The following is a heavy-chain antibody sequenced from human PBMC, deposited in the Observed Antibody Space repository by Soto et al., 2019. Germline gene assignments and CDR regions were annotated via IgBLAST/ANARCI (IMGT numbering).Heavy chain of an antibody. V-gene: IGHV4-59*01. CDR3: ARDGVWGWNNYYYYGMDV. CDR2: IYYSGGT. J-gene: IGHJ6*02. CDR1: GCSISSYY. Sequence: SETLSLTCTVSGCSISSYYWSWIRPHPGKGLEWIGYIYYSGGTNYNPSLKSRVTISVDTSKNQFSLKLSSVTAADTAVYYCARDGVWGWNNYYYYGMDVWGQGTTVTFS. D-gene: IGHD1-1*01.